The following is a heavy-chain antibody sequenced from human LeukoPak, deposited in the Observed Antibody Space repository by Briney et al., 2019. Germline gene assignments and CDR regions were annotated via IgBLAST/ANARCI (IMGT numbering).Heavy chain of an antibody. CDR3: AGSLSSSSPLMDV. Sequence: GSSAKVSCKASGGTFSSYAISWVRQAPGQGLEWMGGIIPIFGTANYAQKFQGRVTITADESTSTAYMELSSLRSEDTAVYYCAGSLSSSSPLMDVWGKGATVTVSS. CDR2: IIPIFGTA. D-gene: IGHD6-6*01. CDR1: GGTFSSYA. J-gene: IGHJ6*03. V-gene: IGHV1-69*01.